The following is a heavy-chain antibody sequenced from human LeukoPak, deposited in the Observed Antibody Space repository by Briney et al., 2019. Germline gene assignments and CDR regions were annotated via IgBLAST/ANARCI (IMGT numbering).Heavy chain of an antibody. CDR1: GFTFSSYA. CDR3: ARVDYYGSGSSGYYYYGMDV. V-gene: IGHV3-30-3*01. Sequence: GGSLRLSCAASGFTFSSYAMHWVRQAPGKGLEWVAVISYDGSNKYYADSVKGRFTISGDNSKNTLYLQMNSLRAEDTAVYYCARVDYYGSGSSGYYYYGMDVWGQGTTVTVSS. CDR2: ISYDGSNK. D-gene: IGHD3-10*01. J-gene: IGHJ6*02.